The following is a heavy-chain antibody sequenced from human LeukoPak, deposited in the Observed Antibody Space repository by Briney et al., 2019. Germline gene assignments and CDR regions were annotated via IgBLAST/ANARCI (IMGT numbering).Heavy chain of an antibody. V-gene: IGHV4-59*01. D-gene: IGHD2-8*02. CDR1: GASLSSYF. CDR2: IYYDGYP. CDR3: AGTELGYCTVTGCPLES. Sequence: PSETLSLTCNVSGASLSSYFWSWIRQPPGKGLEWIGYIYYDGYPNYGPSLRSRITISVEKSKSQFSLNLRSVTAADTALYFCAGTELGYCTVTGCPLESWGQGTLVTVSS. J-gene: IGHJ4*02.